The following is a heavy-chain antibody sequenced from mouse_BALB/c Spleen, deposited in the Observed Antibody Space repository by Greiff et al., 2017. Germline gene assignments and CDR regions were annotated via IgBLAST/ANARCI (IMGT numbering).Heavy chain of an antibody. CDR2: ISSGSSTI. Sequence: EVHLVESGGGLVQPGGSRKLSCAASGFTFSSFGMHWVRQAPEKGLEWVAYISSGSSTIYYADTVKGRFTISRDNPKNTLFLQMTSLRSEDTAMYYCARGGTVVAVDYFDYWGQGTTLTVSS. CDR1: GFTFSSFG. V-gene: IGHV5-17*02. D-gene: IGHD1-1*01. J-gene: IGHJ2*01. CDR3: ARGGTVVAVDYFDY.